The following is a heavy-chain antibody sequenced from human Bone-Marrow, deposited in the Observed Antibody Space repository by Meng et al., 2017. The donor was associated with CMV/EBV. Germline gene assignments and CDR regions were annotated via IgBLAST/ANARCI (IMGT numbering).Heavy chain of an antibody. V-gene: IGHV3-48*04. Sequence: GGSLRLSCAASGFTFSSYSMNWVRQAPGKGLEWVSYISSSSTIYYADSVKGRFTISRDNAKKSLYLQMNSLRAEDTAVYYCARDRLVGATSWWYFDYWGQGTLGIVSS. CDR2: ISSSSTI. J-gene: IGHJ4*02. CDR1: GFTFSSYS. D-gene: IGHD1-26*01. CDR3: ARDRLVGATSWWYFDY.